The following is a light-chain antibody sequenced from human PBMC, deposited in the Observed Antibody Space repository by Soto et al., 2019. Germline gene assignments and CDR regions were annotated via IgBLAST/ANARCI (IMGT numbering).Light chain of an antibody. CDR1: QSVDSNF. CDR2: GAS. J-gene: IGKJ2*01. CDR3: QQYGRSPLMYT. Sequence: ENVLTQSPGTLSLSPGERATLSCRASQSVDSNFLAWYQQKPGQAPRLLIYGASTRAASVPDRFSGSGSGTDFTVTITRLEPEDIAVYYCQQYGRSPLMYTFGQGTKLGVK. V-gene: IGKV3-20*01.